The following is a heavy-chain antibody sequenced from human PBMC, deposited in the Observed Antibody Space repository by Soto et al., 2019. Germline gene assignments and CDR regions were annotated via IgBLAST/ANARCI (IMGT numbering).Heavy chain of an antibody. V-gene: IGHV4-61*01. CDR2: IYSSGST. CDR3: ARDSMALFDS. J-gene: IGHJ4*02. D-gene: IGHD5-12*01. Sequence: SETLAVTCTFSGGSVSIGSYYWTWMRQPPGKGLEWIGYIYSSGSTLYNPSLKSRVIISADTSMNQFSLKLSSVTAADTAVYYCARDSMALFDSWGQGTMVTVSS. CDR1: GGSVSIGSYY.